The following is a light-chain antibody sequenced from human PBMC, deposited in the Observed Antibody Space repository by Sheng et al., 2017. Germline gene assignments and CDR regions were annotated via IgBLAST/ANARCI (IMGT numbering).Light chain of an antibody. CDR1: QIVSSDS. J-gene: IGKJ1*01. CDR3: QQHRTSPPTWT. V-gene: IGKV3-20*01. Sequence: IVLTQSPGTLSLSPGDRATLSCRASQIVSSDSLAWYQHKPGQAPRLLMSGASNRASGTPDRFSGSGSGSDFTLTIARLEPEDFAVYYCQQHRTSPPTWTFGQGTKVEIK. CDR2: GAS.